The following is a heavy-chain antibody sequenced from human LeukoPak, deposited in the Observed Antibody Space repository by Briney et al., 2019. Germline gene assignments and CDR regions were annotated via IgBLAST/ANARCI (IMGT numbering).Heavy chain of an antibody. J-gene: IGHJ4*02. V-gene: IGHV3-9*01. CDR1: GFTFDDYA. Sequence: GGSLRLSCAASGFTFDDYAMPWVRQAPGKGLEWVSGISWNSGSIGYADSVKGRFTISRDNAKNSLYLQMNSLRAEDTALYYCAQLRRRDYYDSSGYPRLDYWGQGTLVTVSS. CDR2: ISWNSGSI. D-gene: IGHD3-22*01. CDR3: AQLRRRDYYDSSGYPRLDY.